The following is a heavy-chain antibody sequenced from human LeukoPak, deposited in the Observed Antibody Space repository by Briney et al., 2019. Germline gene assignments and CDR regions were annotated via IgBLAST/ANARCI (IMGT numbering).Heavy chain of an antibody. CDR1: RYTFTSYD. CDR2: MNPNSGNT. V-gene: IGHV1-8*01. Sequence: ASVKVSCKASRYTFTSYDINWVRQATGQGLEWMGWMNPNSGNTGYAQKFQGRVTMTRNTSISTAYMELSSLRSEDTAVYYCARKRVGATLVDYWGQGTLVTVSS. CDR3: ARKRVGATLVDY. J-gene: IGHJ4*02. D-gene: IGHD1-26*01.